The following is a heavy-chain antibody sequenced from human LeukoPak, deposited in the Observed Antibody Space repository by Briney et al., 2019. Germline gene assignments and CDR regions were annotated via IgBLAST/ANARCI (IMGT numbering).Heavy chain of an antibody. CDR1: GFTFSSYS. CDR2: ISSSSSYI. Sequence: PGGSLRLSCAASGFTFSSYSMNWVRQAPGKGLEWVSSISSSSSYIYYADSVKGRFTISRDNAKNSLYLQMNSLRAEDTAVYYCARPAPILVSRDDYGGQGPLVPVSS. V-gene: IGHV3-21*01. D-gene: IGHD3-3*01. CDR3: ARPAPILVSRDDY. J-gene: IGHJ4*02.